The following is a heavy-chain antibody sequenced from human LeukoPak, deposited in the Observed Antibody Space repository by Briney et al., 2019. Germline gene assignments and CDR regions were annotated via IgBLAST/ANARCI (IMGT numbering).Heavy chain of an antibody. V-gene: IGHV3-11*04. CDR3: ARDRIAAAYDAFDI. CDR1: GFTFSDYY. D-gene: IGHD6-13*01. Sequence: GGSLRLSCAASGFTFSDYYMSWIRQAPGKGLEWISYISNSGSSIYYADSVQGRFTISRDNAKNSLSLQMNSLRAEDAAVYYCARDRIAAAYDAFDIWGQGTVVTVSS. J-gene: IGHJ3*02. CDR2: ISNSGSSI.